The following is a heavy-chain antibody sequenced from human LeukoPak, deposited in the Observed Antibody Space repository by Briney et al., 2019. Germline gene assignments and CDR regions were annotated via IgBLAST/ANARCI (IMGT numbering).Heavy chain of an antibody. V-gene: IGHV3-49*04. Sequence: PGGSLRLSCTASGFIFGDYAMSWVRQAPGKGLEWVGFIRSKAYGGTTENAASVKGRFTISRDDSKRSAYLQMNSLKTEDTAVYYCTRARTIFGFDAFDIWGHGTKVTVSS. CDR2: IRSKAYGGTT. CDR3: TRARTIFGFDAFDI. J-gene: IGHJ3*02. D-gene: IGHD3-3*01. CDR1: GFIFGDYA.